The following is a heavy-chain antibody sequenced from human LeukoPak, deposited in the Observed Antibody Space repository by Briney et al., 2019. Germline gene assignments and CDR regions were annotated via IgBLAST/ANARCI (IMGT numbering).Heavy chain of an antibody. CDR1: GFSLSTSGVG. Sequence: SGPTLVKPTQTLTLTCTFSGFSLSTSGVGVGWIRQPPGKALEWLALIYWDDDKRYNVSLKSRLTINRDTSKNHVFLTMTNMDPVDTATYYCAHSGGYCNSPTCYGHYDKWGQGILVTVSS. D-gene: IGHD2-2*01. J-gene: IGHJ4*02. CDR3: AHSGGYCNSPTCYGHYDK. V-gene: IGHV2-5*02. CDR2: IYWDDDK.